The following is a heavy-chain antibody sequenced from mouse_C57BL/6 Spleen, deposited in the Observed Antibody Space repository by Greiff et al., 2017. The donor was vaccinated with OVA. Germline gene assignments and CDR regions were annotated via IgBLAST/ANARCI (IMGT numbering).Heavy chain of an antibody. CDR2: IDPSDSYT. Sequence: QVQLQQPGAELVMPGASVKLSCKASGYTFTSYWMHWVKQRPGQGLEWIGEIDPSDSYTNYNQKFKGKSPLTVDKSSSTAYMQLSSLTSEDSAVYYCALGRGGWFAYWGQGTLVTVSA. J-gene: IGHJ3*01. V-gene: IGHV1-69*01. CDR1: GYTFTSYW. CDR3: ALGRGGWFAY. D-gene: IGHD1-1*01.